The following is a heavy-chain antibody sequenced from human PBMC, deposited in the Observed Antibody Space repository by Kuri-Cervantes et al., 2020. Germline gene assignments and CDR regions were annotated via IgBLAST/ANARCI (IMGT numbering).Heavy chain of an antibody. D-gene: IGHD6-13*01. CDR1: GGSISSYY. CDR3: ARVDSWYGSSALDY. J-gene: IGHJ4*02. CDR2: IYHSGST. Sequence: SETLSLTCTVSGGSISSYYWSWIRQPPGKGLEWIGYIYHSGSTYYNPSLKSRVTISVDTSKNQFSLRLSSVTAADTAVYYCARVDSWYGSSALDYWGQGTLVTVSS. V-gene: IGHV4-59*12.